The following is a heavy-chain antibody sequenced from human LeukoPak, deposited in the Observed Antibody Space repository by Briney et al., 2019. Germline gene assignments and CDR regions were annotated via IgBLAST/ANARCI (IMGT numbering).Heavy chain of an antibody. CDR2: IHADSGNT. Sequence: ASVKVSCKASGYTFTSYAMHWVRRAPGQRLEWMGWIHADSGNTKYSQKLQGRVTIARDTSASTIYMELSSLRFEDTAVYFCTIGLAGDWDAFDIWGLGTMVTVSS. J-gene: IGHJ3*02. CDR3: TIGLAGDWDAFDI. V-gene: IGHV1-3*01. CDR1: GYTFTSYA. D-gene: IGHD6-19*01.